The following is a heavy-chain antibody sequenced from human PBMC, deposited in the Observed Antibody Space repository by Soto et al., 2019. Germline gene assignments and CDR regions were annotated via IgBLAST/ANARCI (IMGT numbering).Heavy chain of an antibody. CDR3: ARTTWELGVRFDY. D-gene: IGHD1-26*01. Sequence: LRLSCAASGFPFSDFYMTWIRRAPGRGLQCLSYISGRGGTIYYADSVKGRFTISRDNAKNSLDLQMDGLRGDDTGVYYCARTTWELGVRFDYWGQGALVTVSS. CDR1: GFPFSDFY. J-gene: IGHJ4*02. CDR2: ISGRGGTI. V-gene: IGHV3-11*01.